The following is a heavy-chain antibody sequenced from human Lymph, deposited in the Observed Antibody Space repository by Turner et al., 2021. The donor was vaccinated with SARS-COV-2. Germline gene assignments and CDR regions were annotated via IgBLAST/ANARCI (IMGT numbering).Heavy chain of an antibody. CDR2: IKQDGSEK. J-gene: IGHJ4*02. CDR3: ARMGSSSWYFDY. D-gene: IGHD1-26*01. V-gene: IGHV3-7*01. CDR1: GFTFSYYW. Sequence: EVQLVESGGGLVQPAGCLRLSCAASGFTFSYYWMSWVRQAPGKGLEWVANIKQDGSEKYYVDSVKGRFTISRDNAKNSLFLQMNSLRAEDTAVYYCARMGSSSWYFDYWGQGTLVTVSS.